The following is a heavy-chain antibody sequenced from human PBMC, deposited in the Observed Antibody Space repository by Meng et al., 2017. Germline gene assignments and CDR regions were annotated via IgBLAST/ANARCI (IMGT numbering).Heavy chain of an antibody. D-gene: IGHD3-22*01. CDR3: ATSGDNSGLYLGY. J-gene: IGHJ4*02. V-gene: IGHV4-4*02. CDR2: IYHCGRT. Sequence: QVAQQESGPGVVKAAGTLSPTCAVSGDSICTYNWWGWVRQSPEKGLEWIGEIYHCGRTNYNPSLTSRVTMSVDKSKKQISLNLSSVTAADTAVYYCATSGDNSGLYLGYWGPGILVTVSS. CDR1: GDSICTYNW.